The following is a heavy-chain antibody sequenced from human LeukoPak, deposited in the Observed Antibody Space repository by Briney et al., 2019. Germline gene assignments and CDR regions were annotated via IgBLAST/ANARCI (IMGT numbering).Heavy chain of an antibody. CDR1: GYTFTNYY. J-gene: IGHJ4*02. CDR3: AIPPCSDGYCFFDY. D-gene: IGHD2-21*02. CDR2: INPNTGGT. Sequence: ASVKVSCKASGYTFTNYYMHWVRQAPGQGPEWMGWINPNTGGTKYAQKFQGRVTMTRDTSISTAYMELSRLTSGDTAVYYCAIPPCSDGYCFFDYWGQGTLVTVSP. V-gene: IGHV1-2*02.